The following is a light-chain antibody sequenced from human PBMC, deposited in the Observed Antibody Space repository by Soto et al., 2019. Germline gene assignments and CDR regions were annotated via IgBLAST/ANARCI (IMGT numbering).Light chain of an antibody. J-gene: IGKJ4*01. CDR2: AAS. CDR1: ESITTY. Sequence: DIQLTQSPSSLSASVGDSVTITCRASESITTYLSWYQQKPGKAPKLLISAASSLQSGVPSRFSGTGSGTHFTLTISSLQPEDFATYYCQQTYSTPPINFGGGTKVDIK. CDR3: QQTYSTPPIN. V-gene: IGKV1-39*01.